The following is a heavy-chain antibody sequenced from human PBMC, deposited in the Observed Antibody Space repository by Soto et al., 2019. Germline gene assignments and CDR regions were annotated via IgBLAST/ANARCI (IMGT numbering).Heavy chain of an antibody. Sequence: PSETLSLTCTVSGGSISSTDYYWSWIRQPPGKGLEWIGYIYYRGSTYYNPSLKSRVTISVDTSKNQFSLKLSSVTAADAAVYYCARTTVTRFYFDYWGQGALVTVSS. D-gene: IGHD4-17*01. J-gene: IGHJ4*02. CDR1: GGSISSTDYY. CDR3: ARTTVTRFYFDY. V-gene: IGHV4-30-4*01. CDR2: IYYRGST.